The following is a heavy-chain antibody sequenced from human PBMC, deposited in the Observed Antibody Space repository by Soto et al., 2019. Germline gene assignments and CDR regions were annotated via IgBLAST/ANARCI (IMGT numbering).Heavy chain of an antibody. CDR3: ARHRDYNRSGSWFDY. D-gene: IGHD3-10*01. CDR2: IFYSGSS. Sequence: PSETLSLTCTVSGGSISSSPYYWGWIRQPPGKGLEWIGSIFYSGSSYYSPSLKSRVTISRDTSKNQFSLKLTSVTAADTAVYYRARHRDYNRSGSWFDYWGQGTLVTVSS. CDR1: GGSISSSPYY. V-gene: IGHV4-39*01. J-gene: IGHJ4*02.